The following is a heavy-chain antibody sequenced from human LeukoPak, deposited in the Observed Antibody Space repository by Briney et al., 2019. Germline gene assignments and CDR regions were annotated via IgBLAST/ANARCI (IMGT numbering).Heavy chain of an antibody. CDR2: LYAAGTI. J-gene: IGHJ4*02. CDR1: GFTVSTYC. Sequence: PGGSLRLSCAASGFTVSTYCLTWVRQAPGEGLEWVSILYAAGTIYYADSVKGRFTISRDNAKNSLYLQMNSLRAEDTAVYYCARDNINNFDYWGQGTLVTVPS. V-gene: IGHV3-66*01. CDR3: ARDNINNFDY. D-gene: IGHD2/OR15-2a*01.